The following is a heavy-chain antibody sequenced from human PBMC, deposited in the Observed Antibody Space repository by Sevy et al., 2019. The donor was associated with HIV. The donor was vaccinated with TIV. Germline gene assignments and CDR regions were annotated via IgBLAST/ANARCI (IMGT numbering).Heavy chain of an antibody. D-gene: IGHD4-17*01. Sequence: AEILSLTCTVSGGSISSYYWSWIRQPPGKGLEWIGYIYYSGSTNYNPSLKSRVTIAVDTSKNQFSLKLSSVTAADTAVYYCARSMTTVTPFDYWGQGTLVTVSS. CDR2: IYYSGST. CDR3: ARSMTTVTPFDY. V-gene: IGHV4-59*01. CDR1: GGSISSYY. J-gene: IGHJ4*02.